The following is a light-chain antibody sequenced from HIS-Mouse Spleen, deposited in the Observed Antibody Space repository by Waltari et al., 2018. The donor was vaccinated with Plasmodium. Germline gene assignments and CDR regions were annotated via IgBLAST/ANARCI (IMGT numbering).Light chain of an antibody. CDR2: EDS. J-gene: IGLJ3*02. Sequence: SYELTQPPSVSVSPGPTARITCSGDALPNKYAYWYQQKSGQAPVLVISEDSKRPSGIPERFSGSSSGTMATLTISGAQVEDEADYYCYSTDSSGNHRVFGGGTKLTVL. CDR1: ALPNKY. CDR3: YSTDSSGNHRV. V-gene: IGLV3-10*01.